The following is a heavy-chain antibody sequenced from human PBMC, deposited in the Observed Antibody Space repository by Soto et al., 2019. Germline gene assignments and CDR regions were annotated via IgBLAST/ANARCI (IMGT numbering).Heavy chain of an antibody. J-gene: IGHJ3*02. CDR1: GGPISSYY. Sequence: LSLTCTVSGGPISSYYWSWIRQPPGKGLEWIGYIYYSGSTNYNPSLKSRVTISVDTSKNQFSLKLSSVTAADTAVYYCARRYGGAFDIWGQGTMVTVSS. CDR3: ARRYGGAFDI. V-gene: IGHV4-59*08. CDR2: IYYSGST. D-gene: IGHD1-20*01.